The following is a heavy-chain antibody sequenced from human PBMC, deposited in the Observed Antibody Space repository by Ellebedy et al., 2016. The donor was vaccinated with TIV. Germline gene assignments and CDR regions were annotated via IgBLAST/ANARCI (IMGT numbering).Heavy chain of an antibody. D-gene: IGHD3-10*01. CDR2: INAGNGNT. J-gene: IGHJ6*03. V-gene: IGHV1-3*01. CDR3: ARGVTMVRGVITRGGYYYYYMDV. Sequence: ASVKVSCKASGYTFTSYAMHWVRQAPGQRLEWMGWINAGNGNTKYSQKFQGRVTITRDTSASTAYMELSSLRSEDTAVYYCARGVTMVRGVITRGGYYYYYMDVWGKGTTVTVSS. CDR1: GYTFTSYA.